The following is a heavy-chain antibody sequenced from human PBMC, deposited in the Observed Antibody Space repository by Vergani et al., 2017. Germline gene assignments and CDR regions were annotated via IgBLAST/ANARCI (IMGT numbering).Heavy chain of an antibody. V-gene: IGHV4-34*01. CDR3: ARGGGTAMVAYFDY. D-gene: IGHD5-18*01. Sequence: QVQLQQWGAGLLKPSETLSLTCAVYGGSFSGYYWSWIRKPPGKGLEWIGEINHSGSTNYNPSLKSRVTISVDTSKNQFSLKLSSVTAADTAVYHCARGGGTAMVAYFDYWGQGTLVTVSS. J-gene: IGHJ4*02. CDR1: GGSFSGYY. CDR2: INHSGST.